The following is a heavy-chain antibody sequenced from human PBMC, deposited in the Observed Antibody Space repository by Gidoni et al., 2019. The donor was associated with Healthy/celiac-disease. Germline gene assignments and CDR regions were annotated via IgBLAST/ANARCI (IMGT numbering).Heavy chain of an antibody. CDR1: GFPFSSYA. CDR2: ISGSGGST. V-gene: IGHV3-23*01. J-gene: IGHJ4*02. D-gene: IGHD6-19*01. CDR3: AKDCRIAVAGIDY. Sequence: EVQLLESGGGLVQPGGSLGLPCAASGFPFSSYAMSWVRQASGKGLEWVSAISGSGGSTYYADSVKGRFTISRDNSKNTLYLQMNSLRAEDTAVYYCAKDCRIAVAGIDYWGQGTLVTVSS.